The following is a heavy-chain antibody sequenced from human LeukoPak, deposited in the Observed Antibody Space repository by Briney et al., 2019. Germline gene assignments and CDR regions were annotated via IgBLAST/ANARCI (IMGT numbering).Heavy chain of an antibody. V-gene: IGHV1-46*01. D-gene: IGHD3-22*01. CDR3: ARAYDSSGYYGY. Sequence: GASVKVSCKASGYTFTSYYMHWVRQAPGQGLINPSGGSTSYAQKFQGRVTMTRDTSTSTVYMELSSLRSEDTAVYYCARAYDSSGYYGYWGQGTLVTVSS. CDR2: NPSGGST. CDR1: GYTFTSYY. J-gene: IGHJ4*02.